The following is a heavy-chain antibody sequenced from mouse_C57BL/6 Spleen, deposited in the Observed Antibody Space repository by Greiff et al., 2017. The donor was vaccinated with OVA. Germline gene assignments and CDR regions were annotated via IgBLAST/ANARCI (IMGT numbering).Heavy chain of an antibody. CDR1: GYTFTSYW. CDR2: IYPGSGST. V-gene: IGHV1-55*01. CDR3: ARAFITTDEGFAY. Sequence: VQLQQPGAELVKPGASVKMSCKASGYTFTSYWITWVKQRPGQGLEWIGDIYPGSGSTNYNEKFKSKATLTVDTSSSTAYMQLSSLTSEDSAVYYCARAFITTDEGFAYWGQGTLVTVSA. D-gene: IGHD1-1*01. J-gene: IGHJ3*01.